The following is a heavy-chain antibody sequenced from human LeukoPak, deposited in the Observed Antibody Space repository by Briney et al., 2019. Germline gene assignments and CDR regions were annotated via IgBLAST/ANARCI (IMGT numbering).Heavy chain of an antibody. CDR2: ISGSGDNT. Sequence: GGSLRLSCAASGFTFSSYAMSWVRQAPGKGLEWVSAISGSGDNTYYADSVKGRFTISRDNSKNTLYLQMNSLRAEDTAVYYCARDPNSGSYIDYWGQGTLVTVSS. CDR1: GFTFSSYA. J-gene: IGHJ4*02. V-gene: IGHV3-23*01. CDR3: ARDPNSGSYIDY. D-gene: IGHD1-26*01.